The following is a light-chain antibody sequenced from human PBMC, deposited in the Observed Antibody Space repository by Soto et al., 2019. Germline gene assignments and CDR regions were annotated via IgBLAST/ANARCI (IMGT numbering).Light chain of an antibody. CDR2: TAS. V-gene: IGKV1-5*03. J-gene: IGKJ1*01. Sequence: DIQMTQSPSTLSASVGERVTITCRASQSVSSWLAWYQQKPGKAPNLLIYTASSLESGVPSRFSGSGSGTEITLTISILQPDYFATYYCQQYNRAWKFGQGTTVEIK. CDR1: QSVSSW. CDR3: QQYNRAWK.